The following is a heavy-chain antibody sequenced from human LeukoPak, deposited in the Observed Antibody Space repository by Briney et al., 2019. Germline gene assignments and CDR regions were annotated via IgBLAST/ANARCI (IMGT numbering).Heavy chain of an antibody. D-gene: IGHD6-13*01. J-gene: IGHJ5*02. V-gene: IGHV1-8*01. CDR2: MNPNSGNT. CDR3: ARGGRAIKQQLEGNWFDP. CDR1: GYTFTSYD. Sequence: ASVKASCKASGYTFTSYDINWVRQATGQGLEWMGGMNPNSGNTGYAQKFQGRVTMTRNTSISTAYMELSSLRSEDTAVYYCARGGRAIKQQLEGNWFDPWGQGTLVTVSS.